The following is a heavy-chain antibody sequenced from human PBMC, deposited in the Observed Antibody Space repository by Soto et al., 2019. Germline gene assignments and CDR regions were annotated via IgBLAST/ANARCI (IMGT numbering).Heavy chain of an antibody. Sequence: SETLSLTCSVSGGSINSGGYFWSWIRQHPGKGLECIGYIYHSGITYYNPSLKSRVTISVDTSKNEFSLQLRSVTAADTAVYFCASFRNTSPGWFDPWGQGTLVTVPS. CDR3: ASFRNTSPGWFDP. CDR2: IYHSGIT. CDR1: GGSINSGGYF. J-gene: IGHJ5*02. D-gene: IGHD4-4*01. V-gene: IGHV4-31*03.